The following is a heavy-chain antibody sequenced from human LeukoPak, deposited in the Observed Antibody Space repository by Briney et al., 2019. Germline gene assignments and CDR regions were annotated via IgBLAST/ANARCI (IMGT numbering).Heavy chain of an antibody. CDR2: ISSSSSYI. CDR1: GFTFSSYS. Sequence: GGSLRLSCAASGFTFSSYSMNWVRQAPGKGLEWVSSISSSSSYIYYADSVKGRFTISRDNAKNSLYLQMNSLRAEDTAVYYCARGGAHDYADYWGQGTLVTVSS. J-gene: IGHJ4*02. V-gene: IGHV3-21*01. CDR3: ARGGAHDYADY.